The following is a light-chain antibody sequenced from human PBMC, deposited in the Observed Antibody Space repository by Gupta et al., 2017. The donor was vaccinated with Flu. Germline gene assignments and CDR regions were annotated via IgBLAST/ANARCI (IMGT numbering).Light chain of an antibody. CDR3: QQYYSYPLT. CDR1: QGISSY. Sequence: PSSLSASTGDRVTITCRASQGISSYVAWYQQKSGKAPNLLIYGASTLQSGVPSRFNGSGSGTDFTLTISCLQSEDFATYYCQQYYSYPLTFGQGTKLEIK. V-gene: IGKV1-8*01. J-gene: IGKJ2*01. CDR2: GAS.